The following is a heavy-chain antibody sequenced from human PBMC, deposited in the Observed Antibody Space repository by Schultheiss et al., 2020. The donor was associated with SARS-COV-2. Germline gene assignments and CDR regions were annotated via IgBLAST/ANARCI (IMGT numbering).Heavy chain of an antibody. CDR3: SRALER. J-gene: IGHJ5*02. Sequence: GGSLRLSCAASGFTFSSYWMSWVRQAPGKGLEWVANIKQDGSEKYYVDSVKGRFTISRDNARNSLYLQMNNLRADDTAVYFCSRALERWGQGVLVTVSS. CDR1: GFTFSSYW. CDR2: IKQDGSEK. V-gene: IGHV3-7*03.